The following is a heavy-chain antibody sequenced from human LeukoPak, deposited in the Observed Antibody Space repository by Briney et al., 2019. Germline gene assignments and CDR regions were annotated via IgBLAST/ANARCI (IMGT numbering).Heavy chain of an antibody. V-gene: IGHV3-23*01. CDR1: GFTFSSYA. Sequence: AGGSLRLSCAASGFTFSSYAMSWVRQAPGKGLEWVSAISGSGASTYYADSVKGRFTISRDNSKNTLYLQMNSLRAEDTAVYYCAKSDSSYSVYPFQHWGQGTLVTVSS. CDR2: ISGSGAST. J-gene: IGHJ1*01. CDR3: AKSDSSYSVYPFQH. D-gene: IGHD2-8*01.